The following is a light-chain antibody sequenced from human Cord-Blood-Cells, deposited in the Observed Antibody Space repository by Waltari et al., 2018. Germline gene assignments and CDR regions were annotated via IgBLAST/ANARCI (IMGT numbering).Light chain of an antibody. J-gene: IGKJ1*01. V-gene: IGKV1-39*01. CDR3: HQSYSTPWT. CDR1: QSISSY. Sequence: DIQITQSPSSLCASVGDRVTITCRASQSISSYLNCYQQKPGKAPNLLIYAASSLQSGVPSRFSGSGSGTAFTITISSLQPEDFATYYCHQSYSTPWTFGQGTKVEIK. CDR2: AAS.